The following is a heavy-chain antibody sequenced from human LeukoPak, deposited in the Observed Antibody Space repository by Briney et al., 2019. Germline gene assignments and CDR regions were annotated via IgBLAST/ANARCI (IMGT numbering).Heavy chain of an antibody. D-gene: IGHD1-14*01. CDR1: GFTFSNYA. J-gene: IGHJ4*02. CDR2: ISGSGDTT. Sequence: GGSLRLSCATSGFTFSNYAMSWVRQAPGKGLEWVSGISGSGDTTYYADSVKGRFTISRDNSKNTLYLQMNSLRVEDTAVYYCAKGHSAHGTGFDCWGQGTLVAVSS. CDR3: AKGHSAHGTGFDC. V-gene: IGHV3-23*01.